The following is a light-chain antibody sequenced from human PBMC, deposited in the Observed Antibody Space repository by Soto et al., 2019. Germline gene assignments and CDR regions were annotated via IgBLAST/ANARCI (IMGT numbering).Light chain of an antibody. CDR3: QQYNNWPPVT. J-gene: IGKJ5*01. Sequence: EIVMAQPPATLSVSPGERDTLSCRASQSVGSNLAWYQQKAGQAPRLLIYGASTRATGIPARFSGSGSGTEFTLTISSLQSEDFALYYCQQYNNWPPVTFGQGTRLDIK. CDR1: QSVGSN. V-gene: IGKV3-15*01. CDR2: GAS.